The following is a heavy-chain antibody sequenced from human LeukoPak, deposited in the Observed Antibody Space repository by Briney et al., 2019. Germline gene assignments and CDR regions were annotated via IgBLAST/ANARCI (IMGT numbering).Heavy chain of an antibody. CDR3: ARVRDYSNSPFNWFDA. CDR1: GYTFNHNY. Sequence: ASVKVSCKSSGYTFNHNYLHWVRQAPGQGLEWMGWINPNNPATHSSHKFQGRVTMTSDSSISTVYLEVNRLKPDDTAVYFCARVRDYSNSPFNWFDAWGQGTLVIVSS. V-gene: IGHV1-2*07. J-gene: IGHJ5*02. D-gene: IGHD6-6*01. CDR2: INPNNPAT.